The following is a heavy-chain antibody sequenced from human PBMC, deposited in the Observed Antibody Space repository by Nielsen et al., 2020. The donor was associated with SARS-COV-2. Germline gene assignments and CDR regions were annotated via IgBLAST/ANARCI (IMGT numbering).Heavy chain of an antibody. J-gene: IGHJ4*02. V-gene: IGHV2-70*11. CDR2: IDWVGDK. D-gene: IGHD3-10*01. CDR3: ARMVRGVIRSFDN. Sequence: SGPTLVTPPQTLTLTCSFSGFSLRPSEMCVVWILQPPGKALEWLARIDWVGDKHYSASLKTRLTISKDTSKNQVVLTVTNMDPVDTATYYCARMVRGVIRSFDNWGQGTLVTVSS. CDR1: GFSLRPSEMC.